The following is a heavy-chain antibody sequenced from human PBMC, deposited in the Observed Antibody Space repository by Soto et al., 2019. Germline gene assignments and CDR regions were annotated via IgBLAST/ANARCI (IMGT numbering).Heavy chain of an antibody. CDR2: MNPNSGNT. Sequence: QVQLVQSAAEVKKPGASVKVSCKASGYTFTSYDINWVRQATGQGLEWMGWMNPNSGNTGYAQKFQGRVTMTRNTSISSAYMELSSLRSEDTAVYYCARGLGKRGLQPYRMDVWGQGTTVTVSS. J-gene: IGHJ6*02. CDR3: ARGLGKRGLQPYRMDV. CDR1: GYTFTSYD. D-gene: IGHD1-1*01. V-gene: IGHV1-8*01.